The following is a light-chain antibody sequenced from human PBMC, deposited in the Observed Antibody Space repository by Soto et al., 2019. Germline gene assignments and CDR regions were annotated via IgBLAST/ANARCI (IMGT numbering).Light chain of an antibody. CDR1: QSGSTRY. CDR2: DAS. V-gene: IGKV3-20*01. Sequence: EIVLTQSPGTLSLSPGERATLSCRATQSGSTRYLAWYQHKPRQAPRHLIYDASSRATGIPDRFSGSGSGTDFTLPIGSLDPEDFSVYYCQHYGSSPQTFDQGTKVEIK. J-gene: IGKJ1*01. CDR3: QHYGSSPQT.